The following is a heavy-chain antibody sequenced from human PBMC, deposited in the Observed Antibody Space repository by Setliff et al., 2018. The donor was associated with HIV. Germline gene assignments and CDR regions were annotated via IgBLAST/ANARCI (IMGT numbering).Heavy chain of an antibody. Sequence: TSETLSLTCTSSGDSISGYYWSWIRQPAGKGLEWIGRMYTSGSTNYNPSLKSRVTISVDTSKRQFSLKLSSVTAADTAVYYCAREERKAPAGSGYYYYGMDVWGQGTMVTVSS. CDR1: GDSISGYY. D-gene: IGHD6-13*01. V-gene: IGHV4-4*07. CDR3: AREERKAPAGSGYYYYGMDV. CDR2: MYTSGST. J-gene: IGHJ6*02.